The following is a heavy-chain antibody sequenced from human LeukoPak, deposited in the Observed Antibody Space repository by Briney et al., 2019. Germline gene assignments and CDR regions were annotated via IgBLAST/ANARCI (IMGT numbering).Heavy chain of an antibody. V-gene: IGHV3-23*01. J-gene: IGHJ4*02. Sequence: GGSLRLSCVASGFXFXSSALSWVRQAPXXGXXWVAGVSGSGNNTFYTDIVKGRFIVSRDNSKNTLYLQMKSLRADDSGVYFCAKFGRPAAGTLRGQGTLVTVSS. CDR2: VSGSGNNT. CDR3: AKFGRPAAGTL. CDR1: GFXFXSSA. D-gene: IGHD2-2*01.